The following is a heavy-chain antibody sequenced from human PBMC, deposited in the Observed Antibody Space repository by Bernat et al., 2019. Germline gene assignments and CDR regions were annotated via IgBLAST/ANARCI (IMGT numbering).Heavy chain of an antibody. CDR2: ISYDGSNK. V-gene: IGHV3-30*18. J-gene: IGHJ6*02. Sequence: VQLVESGGGLVKPGGSLRLSCAASGLTFSSYGMHWVRQAPGKGLEWVAVISYDGSNKYYADSVKGRFTISRDNSKNTLYLQMNSLRAEDTAVYYCAKPSSSWGNYYYYGMDVWGQGTTVTVSS. D-gene: IGHD6-13*01. CDR1: GLTFSSYG. CDR3: AKPSSSWGNYYYYGMDV.